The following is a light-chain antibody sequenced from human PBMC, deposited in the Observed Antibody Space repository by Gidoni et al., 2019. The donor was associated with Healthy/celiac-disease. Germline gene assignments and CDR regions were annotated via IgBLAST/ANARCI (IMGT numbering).Light chain of an antibody. V-gene: IGLV2-11*01. CDR3: CSYAGSYTEV. J-gene: IGLJ1*01. CDR2: DVS. Sequence: QSALTQPRSVSGSPGPSVTISCTGTSSDVGGYNYVSWYQQHPGKAPKLMIYDVSKQPSGVPDRFSGSKSGNTASLTISALQAEDEADYYCCSYAGSYTEVFGTGTKVTVL. CDR1: SSDVGGYNY.